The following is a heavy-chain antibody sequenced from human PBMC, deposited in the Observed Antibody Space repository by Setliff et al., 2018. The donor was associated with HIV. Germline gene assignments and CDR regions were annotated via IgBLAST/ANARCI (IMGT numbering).Heavy chain of an antibody. D-gene: IGHD6-6*01. CDR2: ISPYNGIT. Sequence: ASVKVSCKASGYSFTSHGLHWVRQAPGQGLEWVGWISPYNGITNYAQNLQGRVSIITDTSTSTAYMELRSLRSEDTAVYYCVIGSAARPFDYWGQGTLVTVSS. V-gene: IGHV1-18*01. CDR1: GYSFTSHG. CDR3: VIGSAARPFDY. J-gene: IGHJ4*02.